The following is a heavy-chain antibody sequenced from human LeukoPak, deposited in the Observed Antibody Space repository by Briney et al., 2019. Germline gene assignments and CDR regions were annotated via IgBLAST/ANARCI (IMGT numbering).Heavy chain of an antibody. CDR3: ARSPPHYDSSGYPLAFDI. Sequence: QPGGSLRPSCAASGFTVSSNYMSWVRQAPGKGLEWVSVIYSGGSTYYADSVKGRFTISRDNSKNTLYLQMNSLRAEDTAVYYCARSPPHYDSSGYPLAFDIWGQGTMVTVSS. CDR1: GFTVSSNY. CDR2: IYSGGST. J-gene: IGHJ3*02. V-gene: IGHV3-53*01. D-gene: IGHD3-22*01.